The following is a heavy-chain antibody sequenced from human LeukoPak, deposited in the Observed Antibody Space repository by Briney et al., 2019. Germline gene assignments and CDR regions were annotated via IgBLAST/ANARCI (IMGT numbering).Heavy chain of an antibody. CDR1: AFTFSRYW. V-gene: IGHV3-30*03. CDR3: ARGQHWRVESHAFDI. J-gene: IGHJ3*02. CDR2: ISYDGSYM. D-gene: IGHD3-3*01. Sequence: PGGSLRLSCAASAFTFSRYWMSWVRQAPGKGLEWVAAISYDGSYMSYADSVKGRFTISRDNSKNTLYLQMNSLRAEDTAVYYCARGQHWRVESHAFDIWGQGTMVTVSS.